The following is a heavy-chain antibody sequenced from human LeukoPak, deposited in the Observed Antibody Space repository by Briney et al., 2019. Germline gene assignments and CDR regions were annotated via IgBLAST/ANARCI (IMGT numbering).Heavy chain of an antibody. Sequence: GGSLRLSCAASGFTVSSNYMSWVRQAPGKGLEWVSVIYSGGSTFYADSVKGRFTISRDNSKNTLYLQMSSLRAEDTAAYYCARGTSWPQWFDPWGQGTLVSVSS. CDR3: ARGTSWPQWFDP. CDR2: IYSGGST. CDR1: GFTVSSNY. D-gene: IGHD3-10*01. V-gene: IGHV3-53*01. J-gene: IGHJ5*02.